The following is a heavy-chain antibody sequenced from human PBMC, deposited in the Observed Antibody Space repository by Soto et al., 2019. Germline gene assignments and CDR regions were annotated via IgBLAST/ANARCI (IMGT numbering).Heavy chain of an antibody. Sequence: LKISCKGSGYSFTSYWIGWVRQMPGKGLEWMGIIYPGDSDTRYSPSFQGQVTISADKSISTAYLQWSSLKASDTAMYYCARGRPTTVTNYYFDYWGQGTLVTVSS. D-gene: IGHD4-17*01. CDR1: GYSFTSYW. V-gene: IGHV5-51*01. CDR3: ARGRPTTVTNYYFDY. CDR2: IYPGDSDT. J-gene: IGHJ4*02.